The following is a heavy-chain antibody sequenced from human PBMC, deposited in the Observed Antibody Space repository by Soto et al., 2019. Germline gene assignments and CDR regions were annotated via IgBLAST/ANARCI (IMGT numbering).Heavy chain of an antibody. CDR1: GYTFTSYD. J-gene: IGHJ6*02. D-gene: IGHD6-6*01. CDR3: ARDRPTSSIRARDYYYAMDV. V-gene: IGHV1-8*01. Sequence: ASVKVSCTASGYTFTSYDINWVRQATGQGLEWMGWMNPNSGNTGYAQKFQGRVTMTTDTSTTTGYMELRSLRSDDTAVYYCARDRPTSSIRARDYYYAMDVWGQGTTVTVSS. CDR2: MNPNSGNT.